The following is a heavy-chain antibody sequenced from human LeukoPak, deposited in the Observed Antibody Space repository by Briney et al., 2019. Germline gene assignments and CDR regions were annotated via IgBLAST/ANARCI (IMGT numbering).Heavy chain of an antibody. J-gene: IGHJ6*02. Sequence: PSETLSLTCTVSGGSISSYYWSWIRQPPGKGLEWIGYIYYSGSTNYNPSLKSRVTISVDTSKNQFSLKLSSVTAADTAVYYCARLPKPTPSIAAAGDYYYYGMDVWGQGTTVTVSS. CDR1: GGSISSYY. CDR3: ARLPKPTPSIAAAGDYYYYGMDV. CDR2: IYYSGST. D-gene: IGHD6-13*01. V-gene: IGHV4-59*01.